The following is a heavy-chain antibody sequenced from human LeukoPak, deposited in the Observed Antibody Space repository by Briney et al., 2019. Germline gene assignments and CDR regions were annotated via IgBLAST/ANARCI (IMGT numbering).Heavy chain of an antibody. V-gene: IGHV3-74*01. CDR2: IKGDGSST. CDR1: GFTFSSYW. D-gene: IGHD5-18*01. J-gene: IGHJ4*02. Sequence: GGSLRLSCAASGFTFSSYWMHWVRRTPGKGLVWVSRIKGDGSSTSYADSVKGRFTISRDNAKNTLYLQMNSLRAEDTAVYYCARDGYSFGHDFDYWGQGTLVTVSS. CDR3: ARDGYSFGHDFDY.